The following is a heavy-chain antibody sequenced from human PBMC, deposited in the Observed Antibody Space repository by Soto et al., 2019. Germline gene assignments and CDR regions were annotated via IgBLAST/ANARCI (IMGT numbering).Heavy chain of an antibody. Sequence: QVQLVQSGAEVKKPGSSVKVSCKASGGIFSTYAISWLRQAPGQGLEWMGGIIPLFGTPNYAQRFQGRVTITADESTSTAYMERSRLRSEYTAVYYCARDRDDYGSGNYYNRCAFWGQGTLVTVSS. CDR3: ARDRDDYGSGNYYNRCAF. V-gene: IGHV1-69*01. J-gene: IGHJ4*02. CDR1: GGIFSTYA. CDR2: IIPLFGTP. D-gene: IGHD3-10*01.